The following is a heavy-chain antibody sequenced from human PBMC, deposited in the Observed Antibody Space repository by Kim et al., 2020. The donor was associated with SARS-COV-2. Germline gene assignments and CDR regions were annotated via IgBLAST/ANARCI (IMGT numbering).Heavy chain of an antibody. V-gene: IGHV1-24*01. CDR3: ATLLGYYYYYGMDV. J-gene: IGHJ6*02. CDR1: GYTLTELS. Sequence: ASVKVSCKVSGYTLTELSMHWVRQAPGKGLEWMGGFDPEDGETIYAQKFQGRVTMTEDTSTDTAYMELSSLRSEDTAVYYCATLLGYYYYYGMDVWGQGTTVTVSS. CDR2: FDPEDGET.